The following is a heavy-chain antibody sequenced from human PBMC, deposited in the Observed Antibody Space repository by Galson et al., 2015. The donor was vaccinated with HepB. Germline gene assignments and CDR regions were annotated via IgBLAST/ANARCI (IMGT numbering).Heavy chain of an antibody. CDR2: INHSGST. V-gene: IGHV4-34*01. CDR3: ATRRPGYCSSTSCLNWFDP. Sequence: ETLSLTCAVYGGSFSGYYWSWIRQPPGKGLEWIGEINHSGSTNYNPSLKSRVTISVDTSKNQFSLKLSSVTAADTAVYYCATRRPGYCSSTSCLNWFDPWGQGTLVTVSS. CDR1: GGSFSGYY. D-gene: IGHD2-2*01. J-gene: IGHJ5*02.